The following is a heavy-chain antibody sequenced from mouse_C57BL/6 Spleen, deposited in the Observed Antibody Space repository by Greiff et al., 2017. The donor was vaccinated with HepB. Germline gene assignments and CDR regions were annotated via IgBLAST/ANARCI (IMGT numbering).Heavy chain of an antibody. V-gene: IGHV1-81*01. Sequence: VMLVESGAELARPGASVKLSCKASGYTFTSYGISWVKQRTGQGLEWIGEIYPRSGNTYYNEKFKGKATLTADKSSSTAYMELRSLTSEDSAVYFCARGDWDVGYWGQGTTLTVSS. D-gene: IGHD4-1*01. CDR2: IYPRSGNT. J-gene: IGHJ2*01. CDR3: ARGDWDVGY. CDR1: GYTFTSYG.